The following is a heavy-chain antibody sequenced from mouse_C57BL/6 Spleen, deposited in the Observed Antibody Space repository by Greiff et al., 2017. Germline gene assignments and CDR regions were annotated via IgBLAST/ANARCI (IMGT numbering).Heavy chain of an antibody. V-gene: IGHV1-69*01. J-gene: IGHJ1*03. CDR1: GYTFTSYW. Sequence: QVQLKQPGAELVMPGASVKLSCKASGYTFTSYWMHWVKQRPGQGLEWIGEIDPSDSYTNYNQKFKGKSTLTVDKSSSTAYMQLSSLTSEDSAVYYCARKNDGYPYWYFDVWGTGTTVTVSS. CDR3: ARKNDGYPYWYFDV. D-gene: IGHD2-3*01. CDR2: IDPSDSYT.